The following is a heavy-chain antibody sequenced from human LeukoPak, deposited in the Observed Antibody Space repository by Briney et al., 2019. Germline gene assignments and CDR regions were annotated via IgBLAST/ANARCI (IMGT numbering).Heavy chain of an antibody. V-gene: IGHV4-39*02. Sequence: SETLTLTCSVSGGSISSSTYYWGWIRPPPGKGLEWIGSMYFGGSTYYNPTLKSRATISGYTSKKQFSRKLSSVTAADTAVYYCARDDGGRHTSSLDSWGQGTLGAVSS. CDR2: MYFGGST. J-gene: IGHJ4*02. CDR1: GGSISSSTYY. D-gene: IGHD6-6*01. CDR3: ARDDGGRHTSSLDS.